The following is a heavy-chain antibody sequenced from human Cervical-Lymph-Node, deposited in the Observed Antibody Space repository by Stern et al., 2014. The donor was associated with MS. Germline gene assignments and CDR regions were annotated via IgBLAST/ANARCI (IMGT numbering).Heavy chain of an antibody. CDR1: GGIFSRYA. V-gene: IGHV1-69*01. Sequence: VQLVQSGAEVKKPGSSVKVSCKASGGIFSRYAITWVRQAPGQGLEWMGGVIPIFGAANYAQKFQGRLSITADESTSTVYMELSSLRSEETAVYYGARASQRGPTYYYGVDVWGQGTPVTVS. J-gene: IGHJ6*02. CDR3: ARASQRGPTYYYGVDV. D-gene: IGHD3-10*01. CDR2: VIPIFGAA.